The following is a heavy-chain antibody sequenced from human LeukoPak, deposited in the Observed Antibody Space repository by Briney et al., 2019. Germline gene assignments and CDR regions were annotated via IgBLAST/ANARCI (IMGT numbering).Heavy chain of an antibody. CDR2: IIPIFGTA. CDR1: GGTFSSYA. Sequence: SVKVSRKASGGTFSSYAISWVRQAPGQGLEWMGGIIPIFGTANYAQKFQGRVTITTDESTSTAYMELSSLRSEDTAVYYCARATSYGGEPDYWGQGTLVTVSS. J-gene: IGHJ4*02. V-gene: IGHV1-69*05. D-gene: IGHD4/OR15-4a*01. CDR3: ARATSYGGEPDY.